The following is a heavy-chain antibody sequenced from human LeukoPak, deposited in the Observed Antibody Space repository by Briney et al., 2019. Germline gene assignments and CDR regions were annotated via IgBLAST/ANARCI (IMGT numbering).Heavy chain of an antibody. CDR3: TTRLRNRFDY. J-gene: IGHJ4*02. Sequence: GGSLRLSCATSGFTFSSFTMNWVRQAPGKGLEWVSTISDGSRDTHYAGSVKGRFTISRDDSQNIVYLQMDSLRAEDTALYYCTTRLRNRFDYWGQGTQVTVSS. CDR2: ISDGSRDT. D-gene: IGHD5-12*01. V-gene: IGHV3-23*01. CDR1: GFTFSSFT.